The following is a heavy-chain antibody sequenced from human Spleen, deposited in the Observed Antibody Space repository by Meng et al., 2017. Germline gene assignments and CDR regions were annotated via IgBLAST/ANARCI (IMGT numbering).Heavy chain of an antibody. D-gene: IGHD6-13*01. CDR2: IWYDGSNK. J-gene: IGHJ4*02. CDR3: ARDLGGIFAY. V-gene: IGHV3-33*01. Sequence: GESLKISCAASGFTFSSYGMHWVRQAPGKGLEWVAVIWYDGSNKYYADSVKGRFTISRDNSNNTLYLQMNSLRAEDTAVYYCARDLGGIFAYWGQGAPVTVSS. CDR1: GFTFSSYG.